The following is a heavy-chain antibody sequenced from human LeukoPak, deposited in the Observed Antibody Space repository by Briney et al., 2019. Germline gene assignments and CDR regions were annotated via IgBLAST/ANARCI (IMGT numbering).Heavy chain of an antibody. CDR2: IYPGDPDT. J-gene: IGHJ6*02. Sequence: GESLKISCKGSGYSFTSYWIGWVRQMPGKGLEWMGLIYPGDPDTRYSPSFQGQVTISADKSISTAYLQWSSLKASDTAMYYCARLQNYDILTGPLMDVWGQGTTVTVSS. V-gene: IGHV5-51*01. D-gene: IGHD3-9*01. CDR3: ARLQNYDILTGPLMDV. CDR1: GYSFTSYW.